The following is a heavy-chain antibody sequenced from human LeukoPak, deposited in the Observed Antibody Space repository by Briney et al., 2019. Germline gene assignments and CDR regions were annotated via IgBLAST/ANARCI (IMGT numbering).Heavy chain of an antibody. CDR2: ISRSSRHV. CDR3: VRDLMGSGSTTAYLHH. Sequence: GGSLRLSCAASGFTSSDYSMNWVRQAPGKGLEWVSSISRSSRHVYYAGSAKGRFTISRDNAKGSLYLQMNGLRAEDMAVYFCVRDLMGSGSTTAYLHHWGQGTLVTVSS. J-gene: IGHJ1*01. D-gene: IGHD1-1*01. V-gene: IGHV3-21*01. CDR1: GFTSSDYS.